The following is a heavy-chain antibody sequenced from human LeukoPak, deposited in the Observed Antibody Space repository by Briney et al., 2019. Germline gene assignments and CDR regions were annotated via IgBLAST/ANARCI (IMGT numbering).Heavy chain of an antibody. CDR3: VRGSYLAAAGTRIFDY. Sequence: SETLSLTCAVYGGSFSGYYWSWIRQPPGKGLEWIGEINHSGSTNYNPSLKSRVTISVDTSKNQFSLKLSSVTAADTAVCYCVRGSYLAAAGTRIFDYWGQGTLVTVSS. D-gene: IGHD6-13*01. V-gene: IGHV4-34*01. CDR1: GGSFSGYY. J-gene: IGHJ4*02. CDR2: INHSGST.